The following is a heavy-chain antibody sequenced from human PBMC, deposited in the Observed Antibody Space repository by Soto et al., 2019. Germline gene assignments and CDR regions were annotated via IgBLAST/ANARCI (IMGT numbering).Heavy chain of an antibody. Sequence: LRLSCAASGFSLRSQWMHWIRQAPGKGLEWASRTSPDGSTIYADSVKGRFTISRDNAKNTVYLQMNSLRAEDTAMYYCSVSIFGVVHYWGQGTLVTVSS. V-gene: IGHV3-74*01. J-gene: IGHJ4*02. CDR1: GFSLRSQW. CDR2: TSPDGST. CDR3: SVSIFGVVHY. D-gene: IGHD3-3*01.